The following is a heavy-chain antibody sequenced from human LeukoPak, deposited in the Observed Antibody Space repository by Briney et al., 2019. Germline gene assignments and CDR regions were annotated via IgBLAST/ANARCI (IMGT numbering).Heavy chain of an antibody. V-gene: IGHV4-39*02. CDR3: AREQSSSPNY. D-gene: IGHD6-6*01. J-gene: IGHJ4*02. CDR2: IYYSGST. CDR1: GGSISTSSYY. Sequence: PSETLSLTCTVSGGSISTSSYYWAWIRQPPGKGLEWIGSIYYSGSTYYNPSLKSRVTISVDTSKNQFSLKLSSVTAADTAAYYCAREQSSSPNYWGQGTLVTVSS.